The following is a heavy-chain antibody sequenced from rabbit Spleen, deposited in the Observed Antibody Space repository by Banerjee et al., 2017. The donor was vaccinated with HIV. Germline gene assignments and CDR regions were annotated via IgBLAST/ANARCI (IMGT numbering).Heavy chain of an antibody. V-gene: IGHV1S45*01. Sequence: QQQLEESGGGLVKPGGTLTLTCKASGFSFSGSYDMCWVRQAPGKGLEWIGCMNTVSGNAVYATWAKGRFPISRTSSTTVALQMTSLTVADTATYFCARGDDGIGYYKLWGPGTLVTVS. CDR1: GFSFSGSYD. CDR2: MNTVSGNA. CDR3: ARGDDGIGYYKL. J-gene: IGHJ6*01. D-gene: IGHD8-1*01.